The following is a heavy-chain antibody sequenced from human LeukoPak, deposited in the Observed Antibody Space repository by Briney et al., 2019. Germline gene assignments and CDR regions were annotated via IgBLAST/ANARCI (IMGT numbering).Heavy chain of an antibody. CDR3: ARGPGTAGLCYFDY. CDR1: GFTFSSYA. CDR2: INHSGST. J-gene: IGHJ4*02. Sequence: GSLRLSCAASGFTFSSYAMSWVRQAPGKGLEWMGEINHSGSTNYNPSLRSRVTISVDTSKNQFSLKLSSVTAADTAVYYCARGPGTAGLCYFDYWGQGTLVTVSS. V-gene: IGHV4-34*01. D-gene: IGHD2-21*01.